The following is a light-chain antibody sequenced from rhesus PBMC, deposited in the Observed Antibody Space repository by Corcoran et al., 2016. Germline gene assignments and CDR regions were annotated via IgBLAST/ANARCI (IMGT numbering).Light chain of an antibody. CDR2: NAS. CDR1: ENVNNY. Sequence: DIQMTQSPSSLSASVGDRVTITCRARENVNNYLNWYQQKTGKAPKLLIYNASTLQSGVPSRFSGSGSRTDYTFTISSLQPEDVATYYCQHGYGTPYSFGQGTKVEIK. V-gene: IGKV1-74*01. CDR3: QHGYGTPYS. J-gene: IGKJ2*01.